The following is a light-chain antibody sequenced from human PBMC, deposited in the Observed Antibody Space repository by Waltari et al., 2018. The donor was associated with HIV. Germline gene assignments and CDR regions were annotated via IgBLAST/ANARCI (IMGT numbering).Light chain of an antibody. Sequence: DIVLTQAPLSLSVTPGQPATIPCKSSQNLLNSDGKTYLYWYLQRPGQPPQLLIYQVSTRFSGVPDRFSGSGSWPYFTLKISRVEAEDVGTYYCMQALELPPTFGQGTKLDIK. CDR3: MQALELPPT. J-gene: IGKJ2*01. CDR1: QNLLNSDGKTY. V-gene: IGKV2-29*03. CDR2: QVS.